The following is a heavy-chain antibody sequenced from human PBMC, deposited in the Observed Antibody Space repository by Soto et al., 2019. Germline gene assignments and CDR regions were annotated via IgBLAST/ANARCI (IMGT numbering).Heavy chain of an antibody. V-gene: IGHV2-5*02. CDR1: GFSLSTIGVG. D-gene: IGHD2-21*02. CDR2: IYWDDDK. J-gene: IGHJ6*02. CDR3: VQSRCGGDCLQSYSSHSYYGLDV. Sequence: QITLKESGPTLVKPTQTLTLTCTFSGFSLSTIGVGVGWIRQPPGKALEWLALIYWDDDKRYSPSLKSRLTVTKDTSKNQVVITMTNMDTVDTATYYCVQSRCGGDCLQSYSSHSYYGLDVWGQGTTVTVSS.